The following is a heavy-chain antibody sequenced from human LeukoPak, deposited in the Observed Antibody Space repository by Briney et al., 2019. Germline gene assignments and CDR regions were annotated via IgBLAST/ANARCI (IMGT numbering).Heavy chain of an antibody. D-gene: IGHD3-16*01. CDR3: ARVDDEGGENYFDY. CDR2: INHSGST. Sequence: SETLSLTCAVYGGSFSGYYWSWIRQPPGKGLEWVGEINHSGSTKYNPALKSRVTISVDMSKNQFSLKLSSVTAGDTAVYYCARVDDEGGENYFDYWGQGTLVTVSS. CDR1: GGSFSGYY. V-gene: IGHV4-34*01. J-gene: IGHJ4*02.